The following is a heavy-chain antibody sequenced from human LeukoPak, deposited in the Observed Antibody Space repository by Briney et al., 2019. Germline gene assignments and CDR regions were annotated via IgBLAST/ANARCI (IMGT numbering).Heavy chain of an antibody. CDR3: VKDLSGSTVTTKYFDY. D-gene: IGHD4-17*01. V-gene: IGHV3-64D*06. CDR2: ISSNGGST. Sequence: PGGSLRLSCSASGFTFSSYAMHWVRQAPGKGLEYVSAISSNGGSTYYADSVKGRFTISRDNSKNTLYLQMSSLRAEDTAVYYCVKDLSGSTVTTKYFDYWGQGILVTVSS. J-gene: IGHJ4*02. CDR1: GFTFSSYA.